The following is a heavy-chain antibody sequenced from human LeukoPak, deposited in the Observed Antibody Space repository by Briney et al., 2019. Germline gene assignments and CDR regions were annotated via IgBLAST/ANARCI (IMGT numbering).Heavy chain of an antibody. CDR2: MSYDGGHK. V-gene: IGHV3-30*18. Sequence: GGSLRLSCAASEFTFSSYAMHWVRQAPGKGLEWVAVMSYDGGHKYYADSVKGRFTISRDNSKNTLYLQMNSLRAEDTAVYYCAKGQLVDYGMDVWGQGTTVTVSS. CDR1: EFTFSSYA. CDR3: AKGQLVDYGMDV. D-gene: IGHD2-15*01. J-gene: IGHJ6*02.